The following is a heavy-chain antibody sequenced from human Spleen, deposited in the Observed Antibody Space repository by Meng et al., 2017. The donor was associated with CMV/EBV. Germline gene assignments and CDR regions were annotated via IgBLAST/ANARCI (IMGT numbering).Heavy chain of an antibody. J-gene: IGHJ6*02. CDR3: ATGGYDGSYHYALDV. D-gene: IGHD5-12*01. V-gene: IGHV1-69*05. Sequence: SVKVSCKASGDTLSDYAISWVRQAPGQGLEWMGGIIPGFPTPDYAQKFQGRVTIITDESTSTAYMEMSSLRSDDTAVYYCATGGYDGSYHYALDVWGQGTTVTVSS. CDR2: IIPGFPTP. CDR1: GDTLSDYA.